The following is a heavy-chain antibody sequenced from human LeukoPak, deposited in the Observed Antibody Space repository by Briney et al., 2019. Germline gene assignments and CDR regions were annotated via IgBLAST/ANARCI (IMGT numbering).Heavy chain of an antibody. V-gene: IGHV3-23*01. Sequence: GGSLRLSCAASGLIFSNYAMSWVRQAPGKGPEWVSGITSGFTPHYADSVKGRFTISRDNSKNTFHLQMNSLRAADTAVYYCAKDYSDLRVADVFFEYWGQGTLVTVSS. D-gene: IGHD2-15*01. CDR1: GLIFSNYA. CDR2: ITSGFTP. CDR3: AKDYSDLRVADVFFEY. J-gene: IGHJ4*02.